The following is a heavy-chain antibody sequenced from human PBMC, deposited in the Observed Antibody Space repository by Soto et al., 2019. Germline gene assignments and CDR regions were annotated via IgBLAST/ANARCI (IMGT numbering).Heavy chain of an antibody. CDR2: TYYRSTWSY. J-gene: IGHJ6*02. Sequence: SQTLSLTCAISGDSVSTNSATWDWIRQSPSRGLEWLGRTYYRSTWSYDYAVSVQGRITMTTDTSTSTVHMEVRSLRSDDTAVYYCAREGVAPYYYYGMDVWGQGTPVTVSS. CDR1: GDSVSTNSAT. D-gene: IGHD5-12*01. V-gene: IGHV6-1*01. CDR3: AREGVAPYYYYGMDV.